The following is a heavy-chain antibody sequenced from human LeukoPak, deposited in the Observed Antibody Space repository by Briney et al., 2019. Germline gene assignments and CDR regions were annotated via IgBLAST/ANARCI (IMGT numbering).Heavy chain of an antibody. CDR2: LSSTGGTR. CDR3: ARAARPKLRFLDFDY. J-gene: IGHJ4*02. CDR1: GFTFSSYW. D-gene: IGHD3-3*01. Sequence: GGSLRLSCAASGFTFSSYWMNWVRQAPGKGLEWVSYLSSTGGTRYYAKSVQGRFTISRDDGKNSLYLQISSLRAEDTAVYYCARAARPKLRFLDFDYWGQGTLLTVSS. V-gene: IGHV3-48*01.